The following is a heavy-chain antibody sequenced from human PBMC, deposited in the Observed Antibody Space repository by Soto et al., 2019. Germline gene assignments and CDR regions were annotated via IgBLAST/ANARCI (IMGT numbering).Heavy chain of an antibody. V-gene: IGHV4-39*02. CDR1: GGSISSSSYY. CDR2: IYYSGST. D-gene: IGHD5-18*01. Sequence: SETLSLTCTVSGGSISSSSYYWGWIRQPPGKGLEWIGSIYYSGSTYYNPSLKSRVTISVDTSKNQFSLKLSSVTAADTAVYYCARECRGYSYGRGVRYFDYWGQGTLVTVSS. CDR3: ARECRGYSYGRGVRYFDY. J-gene: IGHJ4*02.